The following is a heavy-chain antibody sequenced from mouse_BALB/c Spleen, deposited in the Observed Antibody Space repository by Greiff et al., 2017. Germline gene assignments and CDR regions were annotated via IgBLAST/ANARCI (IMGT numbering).Heavy chain of an antibody. J-gene: IGHJ2*01. D-gene: IGHD1-1*01. CDR1: GFTFSSFG. Sequence: EVQRVESGGGLVQPGGSRKLSCAASGFTFSSFGMHWVRQAPEKGLEWVAYISSGSSTIYYADTVKGRFTISRDNPKNTLFLQMTSLRSEDTAMYYCARSRLITTVVAPFDYWGQGTTLTVSS. CDR3: ARSRLITTVVAPFDY. V-gene: IGHV5-17*02. CDR2: ISSGSSTI.